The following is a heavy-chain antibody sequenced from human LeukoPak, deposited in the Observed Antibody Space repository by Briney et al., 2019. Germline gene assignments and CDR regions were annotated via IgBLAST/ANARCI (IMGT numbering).Heavy chain of an antibody. CDR3: ARDGSLPGY. CDR2: INSDGTT. CDR1: GFTFSSYW. V-gene: IGHV3-74*01. Sequence: GGSLRLSCAASGFTFSSYWMHWVRQAPGKGLVWVSRINSDGTTSYADSVKGRFTISRDNAKNTLYLQMNSLRAEDTAVYYCARDGSLPGYWGQGTLVTASS. J-gene: IGHJ4*02.